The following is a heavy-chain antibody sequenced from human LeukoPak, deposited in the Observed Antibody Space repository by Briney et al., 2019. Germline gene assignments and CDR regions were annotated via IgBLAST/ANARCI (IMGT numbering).Heavy chain of an antibody. V-gene: IGHV4-31*03. D-gene: IGHD2-2*02. J-gene: IGHJ4*02. Sequence: SETLSLTCTVSGGSISSGGYYWSWIRQHPGKCLEWVGYIYYSGSTYYNPSLKSRVTISVDTSKNQFSLKLSSVTAADTAVYYCARRRVGYCSSTSCYTGTFDYWGQGTLVTVSS. CDR3: ARRRVGYCSSTSCYTGTFDY. CDR2: IYYSGST. CDR1: GGSISSGGYY.